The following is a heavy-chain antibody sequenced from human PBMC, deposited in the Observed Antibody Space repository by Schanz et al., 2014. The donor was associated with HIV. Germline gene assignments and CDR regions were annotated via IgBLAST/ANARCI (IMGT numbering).Heavy chain of an antibody. CDR1: GGTFSIYA. D-gene: IGHD3-3*02. V-gene: IGHV1-69*01. J-gene: IGHJ6*02. Sequence: QVQLVQSGAEVKKPGSSVKVSCKASGGTFSIYAISWVRQAPGQGLEWMGGIIPIFGTANYAQKFQGRVTIIAGESTSTAYMELSSLRSADTAVYFCARAAFSSEYYYGMDVWGQGTTVTVSS. CDR2: IIPIFGTA. CDR3: ARAAFSSEYYYGMDV.